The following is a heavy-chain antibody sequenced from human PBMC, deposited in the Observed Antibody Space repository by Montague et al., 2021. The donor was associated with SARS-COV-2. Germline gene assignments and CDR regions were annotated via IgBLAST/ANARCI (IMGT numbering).Heavy chain of an antibody. J-gene: IGHJ6*02. CDR1: GFSLSTSGMC. CDR3: ARIRMVRGVIWVYGMDV. V-gene: IGHV2-70*01. Sequence: PAQVKPTQTLTLTCTFSGFSLSTSGMCVSWIRQPPGKALEWLALIDWDDDKYYSTSLKTRLTISKDTSKNQVVLTMTNMDPVDTATYYCARIRMVRGVIWVYGMDVWGLGTAVTVSS. CDR2: IDWDDDK. D-gene: IGHD3-10*01.